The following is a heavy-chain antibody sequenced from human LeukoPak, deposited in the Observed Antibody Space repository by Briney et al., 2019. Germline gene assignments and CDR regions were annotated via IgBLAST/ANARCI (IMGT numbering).Heavy chain of an antibody. D-gene: IGHD3-3*01. V-gene: IGHV4-38-2*02. Sequence: SETLSLTCTVSGYSISSGYYWGWIRQSPGKGLKWIGSIYHSGSTYYNPSLKSRVTISVDTSKNQFSLKLSSVTAADTAVYYCARAYYDFWSGYYTRDAFDIWGQGTMVTVSS. CDR3: ARAYYDFWSGYYTRDAFDI. CDR2: IYHSGST. CDR1: GYSISSGYY. J-gene: IGHJ3*02.